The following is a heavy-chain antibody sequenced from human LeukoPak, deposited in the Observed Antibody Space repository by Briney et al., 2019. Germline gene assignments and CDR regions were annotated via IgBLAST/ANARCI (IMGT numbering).Heavy chain of an antibody. V-gene: IGHV4-59*12. J-gene: IGHJ4*02. CDR2: IYYSGST. CDR1: GGSISSYY. D-gene: IGHD3-9*01. Sequence: PSETLSLTCTVSGGSISSYYWNWIRQPPGRGLEWIGYIYYSGSTNYNPSLKSRVIISVDTSKNQFSLKLSSVTAADTAVYYCARAIGDDILTGAAEFDYWGQGTLVTVSS. CDR3: ARAIGDDILTGAAEFDY.